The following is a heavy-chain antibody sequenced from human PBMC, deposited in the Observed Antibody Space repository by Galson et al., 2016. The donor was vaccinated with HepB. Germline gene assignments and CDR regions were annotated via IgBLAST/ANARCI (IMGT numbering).Heavy chain of an antibody. CDR2: ISGSGGST. V-gene: IGHV3-23*01. D-gene: IGHD3-10*01. CDR3: AKPGAATYDFDY. Sequence: SLRLSCAASGFTLRSYAMSWVRQAPGRGLEWVSAISGSGGSTYYADSVKGRSTISRDNSKNTLYLQMNSLRAEDTAVYYCAKPGAATYDFDYWGQGTLVTVSS. CDR1: GFTLRSYA. J-gene: IGHJ4*02.